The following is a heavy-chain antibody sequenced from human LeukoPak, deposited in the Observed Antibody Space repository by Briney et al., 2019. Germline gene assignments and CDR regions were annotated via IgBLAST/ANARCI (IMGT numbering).Heavy chain of an antibody. J-gene: IGHJ5*01. V-gene: IGHV3-23*01. CDR2: ISASGGTT. CDR3: AKEPREYCSSTSCPNWFDS. D-gene: IGHD2-2*01. Sequence: GGSLRLSCAASGFTFNNYAMSWVRQAPGKGLEWVSAISASGGTTYYADSVKGRFTISRDNSENTLFLQMNSLRAEDTAVYYCAKEPREYCSSTSCPNWFDSWGQGALVTVSS. CDR1: GFTFNNYA.